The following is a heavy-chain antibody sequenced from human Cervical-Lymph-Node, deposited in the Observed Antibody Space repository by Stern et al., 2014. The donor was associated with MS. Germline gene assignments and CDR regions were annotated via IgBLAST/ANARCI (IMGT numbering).Heavy chain of an antibody. CDR1: GYIFTNYW. D-gene: IGHD3-10*02. CDR2: IYPGDSDT. Sequence: QLVQSGAEVKKPGESLKISCKGSGYIFTNYWIGWVRQMPGKGLEWMGIIYPGDSDTRYSPSFQGQVTISADKSISTAYLQWNRLRASDTAIYYCARGNITLVREDYFNYWGQGTLVTVSS. CDR3: ARGNITLVREDYFNY. J-gene: IGHJ4*02. V-gene: IGHV5-51*01.